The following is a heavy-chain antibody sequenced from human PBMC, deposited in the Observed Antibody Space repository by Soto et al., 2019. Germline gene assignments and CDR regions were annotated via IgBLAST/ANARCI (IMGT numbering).Heavy chain of an antibody. J-gene: IGHJ4*02. CDR2: MNPNSGNT. D-gene: IGHD6-13*01. CDR3: ARAISWYPAYYFDY. CDR1: GYTFTSYD. V-gene: IGHV1-8*01. Sequence: QVQLVQSGAEVKKPGASVKVSCKASGYTFTSYDINWVRQATGQGLEWMGWMNPNSGNTGYAQKFQGRVTMTRNTSISPAYMELSSLRSEYTAVYYCARAISWYPAYYFDYWGQGTLFTVSS.